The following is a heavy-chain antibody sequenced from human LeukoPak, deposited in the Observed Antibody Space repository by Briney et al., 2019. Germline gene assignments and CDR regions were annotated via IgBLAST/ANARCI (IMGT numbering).Heavy chain of an antibody. CDR2: ISYDGSNK. Sequence: TGGSLRLSCAASGFTFSSYAMHWVRQAPGKGLEWVSVISYDGSNKYYADSVKGRFTISRDNSKNTLYLQMNSLRAEDTAVYYCARGALGGYYRYYFDYWGQGTLVTVSS. CDR3: ARGALGGYYRYYFDY. V-gene: IGHV3-30-3*01. CDR1: GFTFSSYA. D-gene: IGHD3-3*01. J-gene: IGHJ4*02.